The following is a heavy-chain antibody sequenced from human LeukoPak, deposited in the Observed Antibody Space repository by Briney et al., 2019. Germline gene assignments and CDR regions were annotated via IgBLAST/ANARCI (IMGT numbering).Heavy chain of an antibody. V-gene: IGHV4-39*02. CDR3: ARRGRVEYSSSSYAFDI. CDR2: IYYSGST. CDR1: GGSISSSSYY. D-gene: IGHD6-6*01. J-gene: IGHJ3*02. Sequence: SETLSLTCTVSGGSISSSSYYWGWIRQPPGKGLEWIGSIYYSGSTYYNPSLKSRVTISVDTSKNHFSLRLSSVTAADTAVYCCARRGRVEYSSSSYAFDIWGQGTMVTVSS.